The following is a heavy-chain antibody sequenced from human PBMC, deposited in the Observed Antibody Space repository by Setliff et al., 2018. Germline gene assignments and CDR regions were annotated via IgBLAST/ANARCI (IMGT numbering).Heavy chain of an antibody. D-gene: IGHD3-22*01. CDR3: ARRDSTSYYGYSFDF. Sequence: PSETLSLTCTLSGDSISRSTYYWGWIRPSPGKGLDWIGTVDRSGNTFYNPSLRSRVTISVDTSKNQISLKLTSVSAADTAVYYCARRDSTSYYGYSFDFWGRGTLVTVSS. CDR1: GDSISRSTYY. J-gene: IGHJ4*02. CDR2: VDRSGNT. V-gene: IGHV4-39*01.